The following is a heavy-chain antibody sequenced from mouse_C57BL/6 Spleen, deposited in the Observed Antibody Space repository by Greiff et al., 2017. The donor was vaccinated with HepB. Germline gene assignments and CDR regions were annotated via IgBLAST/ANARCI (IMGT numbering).Heavy chain of an antibody. CDR1: GYTFTDYN. J-gene: IGHJ3*01. CDR3: ARDHDYDEGFAY. V-gene: IGHV1-22*01. CDR2: INPNNGGT. Sequence: VQLQQSGPELVKPGASVKMSCKASGYTFTDYNMHWVKQSHGKSLEWIGYINPNNGGTSYNQKFKGKATLTVNKSSSTAYMELRSLTSEDSAVYYCARDHDYDEGFAYWGQGTLVTVSA. D-gene: IGHD2-4*01.